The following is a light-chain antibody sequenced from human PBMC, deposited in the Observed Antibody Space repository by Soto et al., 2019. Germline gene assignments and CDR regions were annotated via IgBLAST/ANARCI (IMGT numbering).Light chain of an antibody. J-gene: IGKJ5*01. CDR1: ESIGDY. Sequence: EIVLTQSPGALSLSPGDRATLSCWASESIGDYLAWYPQRPGQAPRLLIYAASRRASGTPHRFRGSGSVRASTLAIIGLGPSDVGVYSCQQYVPSTAITFGQGTTLE. CDR2: AAS. V-gene: IGKV3-20*01. CDR3: QQYVPSTAIT.